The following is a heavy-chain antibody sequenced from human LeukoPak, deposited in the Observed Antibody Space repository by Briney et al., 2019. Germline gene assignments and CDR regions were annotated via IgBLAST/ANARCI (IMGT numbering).Heavy chain of an antibody. Sequence: PGGSLRLSCAASGFTFSSYWMSWVRQAPGKGLEWVANIKQDGSEKYYVDSVKGRFTISRDNAKNSLYLQMNSLRAEDTALYYCAREAILWFGELTKKSGFDYWGQGTLVTVSS. V-gene: IGHV3-7*03. CDR1: GFTFSSYW. CDR2: IKQDGSEK. D-gene: IGHD3-10*01. J-gene: IGHJ4*02. CDR3: AREAILWFGELTKKSGFDY.